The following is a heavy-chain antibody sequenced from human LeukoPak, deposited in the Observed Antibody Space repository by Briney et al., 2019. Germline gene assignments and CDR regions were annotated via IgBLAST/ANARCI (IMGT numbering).Heavy chain of an antibody. CDR3: ARSNPHYDSSGYYVGSDY. J-gene: IGHJ4*02. Sequence: PGGSLRLSCAASGFTFSSYAMSWVRQAPGKGLEWVAVIWYDGSNKYYADSVKGRFTISRDNSKNTLYLQMNSLRAEDTAVYYCARSNPHYDSSGYYVGSDYWGQGTLVTVSS. V-gene: IGHV3-33*08. CDR2: IWYDGSNK. D-gene: IGHD3-22*01. CDR1: GFTFSSYA.